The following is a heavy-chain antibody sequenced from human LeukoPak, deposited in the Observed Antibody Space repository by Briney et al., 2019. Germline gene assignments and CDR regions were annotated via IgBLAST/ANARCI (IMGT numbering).Heavy chain of an antibody. J-gene: IGHJ4*02. CDR1: GYTFTDYY. Sequence: ASVTVTCKASGYTFTDYYMHWVRQAPGQGLEWMGWINPNSGCTNYTQKVQDRVNMTRDTSISTAYMELSRLRADDTAVYYCTRCGFRRSENFDYWGQGTLVTVSS. V-gene: IGHV1-2*02. D-gene: IGHD3-10*01. CDR2: INPNSGCT. CDR3: TRCGFRRSENFDY.